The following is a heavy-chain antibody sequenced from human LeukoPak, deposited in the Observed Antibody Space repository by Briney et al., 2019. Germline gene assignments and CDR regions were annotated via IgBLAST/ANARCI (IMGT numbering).Heavy chain of an antibody. CDR3: ALHWGSGWYFDL. V-gene: IGHV1-2*02. Sequence: ASVRVSCKASGYTFTDYYLHWVRQAPGQGLEWLGWINPNSGGTNYAQNFQGRVTMTRDTSITTAYMELDSLRSDDTAVYYCALHWGSGWYFDLWGRGTQVTVSS. CDR2: INPNSGGT. J-gene: IGHJ2*01. CDR1: GYTFTDYY. D-gene: IGHD7-27*01.